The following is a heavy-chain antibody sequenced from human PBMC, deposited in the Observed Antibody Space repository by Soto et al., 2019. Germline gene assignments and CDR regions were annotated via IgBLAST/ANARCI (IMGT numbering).Heavy chain of an antibody. CDR3: TREGGTMVRGVIMYYFDY. CDR1: GFTFGDYA. Sequence: GGSLRLSCTASGFTFGDYAMSWFRQAPGKGLEWVGFIRSKAYGGTTEYAASVKGRFTISRDDSKSIAYLQMNSLKTEDTAVYYCTREGGTMVRGVIMYYFDYWGQGTLVTVS. D-gene: IGHD3-10*01. J-gene: IGHJ4*02. V-gene: IGHV3-49*03. CDR2: IRSKAYGGTT.